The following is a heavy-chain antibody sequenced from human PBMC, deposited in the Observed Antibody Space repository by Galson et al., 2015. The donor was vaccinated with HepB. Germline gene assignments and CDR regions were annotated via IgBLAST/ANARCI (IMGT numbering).Heavy chain of an antibody. CDR3: ARATYDILTGYSDPYFDY. D-gene: IGHD3-9*01. CDR2: ISSSGTYI. Sequence: SLRLSCAASGFTFTSYALSWVRRTPGKGLEWVSSISSSGTYIYYADSLKGRFTISRDNAKNSVSLQMNSLRAEDTAVYYCARATYDILTGYSDPYFDYWGQGTLVTVSS. V-gene: IGHV3-21*01. CDR1: GFTFTSYA. J-gene: IGHJ4*02.